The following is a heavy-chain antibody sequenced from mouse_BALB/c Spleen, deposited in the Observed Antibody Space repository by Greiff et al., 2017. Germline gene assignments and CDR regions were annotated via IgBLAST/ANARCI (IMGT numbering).Heavy chain of an antibody. D-gene: IGHD1-1*01. CDR2: ILPGSGST. V-gene: IGHV1-9*01. Sequence: QVQLKESGAELMKPGASVKISCKATGYTFSSYWIEWVKQRPGHGLEWIGEILPGSGSTNYNEKFKGKATFTADTSSNTAYMQLSLTSEDSAVYYCARSDYYGSSYEDYFDYWGQGTTLTVSS. J-gene: IGHJ2*01. CDR1: GYTFSSYW. CDR3: ARSDYYGSSYEDYFDY.